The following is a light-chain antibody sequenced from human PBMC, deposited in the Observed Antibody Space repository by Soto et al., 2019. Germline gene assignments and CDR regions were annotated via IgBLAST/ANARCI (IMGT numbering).Light chain of an antibody. CDR3: AAWDASLIGVV. J-gene: IGLJ2*01. V-gene: IGLV2-8*01. Sequence: QSALTQPPSASGSPGQSVTISCTGTLSDIGAYDLVSWYQQYPGKAPKLMIYDVTNRPSGVPNRFSGSKSGNTASLAISGLQSEDEADYYCAAWDASLIGVVFGGGTKLTVL. CDR1: LSDIGAYDL. CDR2: DVT.